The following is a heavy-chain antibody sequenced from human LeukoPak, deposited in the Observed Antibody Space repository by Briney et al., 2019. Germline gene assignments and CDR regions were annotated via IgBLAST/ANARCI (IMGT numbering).Heavy chain of an antibody. CDR1: GYTLSSSG. V-gene: IGHV1-18*01. D-gene: IGHD2-15*01. CDR2: IRGDNGNT. J-gene: IGHJ3*02. CDR3: ARGVGSAFDI. Sequence: ASVKVSCKVSGYTLSSSGISWVRQAPGQGLEWIGWIRGDNGNTGYAQKLQGRVTMTTDTSTSTGYMELRSLRFEDTAVYYCARGVGSAFDIWGQGTMVTVSS.